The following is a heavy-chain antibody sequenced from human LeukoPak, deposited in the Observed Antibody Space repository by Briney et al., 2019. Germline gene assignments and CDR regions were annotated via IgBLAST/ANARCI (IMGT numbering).Heavy chain of an antibody. D-gene: IGHD6-13*01. CDR2: ISSSSSTI. V-gene: IGHV3-48*01. CDR1: GFTFSSYS. Sequence: PGGSLRLSCAASGFTFSSYSMNWVRQAPGKGLEWVSYISSSSSTIYYADSVKGRFTISRDNAKNSLYLQMNSLRAEDTAVYYCARDLEKLGNYWGQGTLVTVSS. CDR3: ARDLEKLGNY. J-gene: IGHJ4*02.